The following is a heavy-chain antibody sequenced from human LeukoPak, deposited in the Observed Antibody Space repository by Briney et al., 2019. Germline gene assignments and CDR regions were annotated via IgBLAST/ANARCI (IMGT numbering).Heavy chain of an antibody. CDR2: INGDESRT. D-gene: IGHD1-1*01. Sequence: GGSLRLSCAASGSTFSSYWMYWVRQGPGKGLVWVARINGDESRTTYADSVRDRFTISRDNAKNTLYLQMNSLRAEDTAVYYCVRGQLERPFDFYYGMDVWGKGTTVTVSS. CDR1: GSTFSSYW. V-gene: IGHV3-74*01. CDR3: VRGQLERPFDFYYGMDV. J-gene: IGHJ6*04.